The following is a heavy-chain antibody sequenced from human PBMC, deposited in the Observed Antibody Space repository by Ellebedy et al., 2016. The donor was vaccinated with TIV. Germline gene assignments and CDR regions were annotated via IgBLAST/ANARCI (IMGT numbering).Heavy chain of an antibody. V-gene: IGHV4-34*01. CDR1: GGSFSGYY. CDR3: ANSYYDFWSGYRNYGMDV. J-gene: IGHJ6*02. D-gene: IGHD3-3*01. CDR2: INHSGST. Sequence: MPSETLSLTCAVYGGSFSGYYWSWIRQPPGKGLEWIGEINHSGSTNYNPSLKSRVTISVDTSKNQFSLKLSSVTAADTAVYYCANSYYDFWSGYRNYGMDVWGQGTTVTVSS.